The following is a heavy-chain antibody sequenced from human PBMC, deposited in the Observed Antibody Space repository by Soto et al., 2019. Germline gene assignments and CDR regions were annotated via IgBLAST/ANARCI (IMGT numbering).Heavy chain of an antibody. D-gene: IGHD5-18*01. Sequence: LAGSLRLSCAASGFTFSIFAISWVLQTQGKGLEWVSGIIGSGDTTYYADSVKGRFTISRDKSKTTLYLQMNSLRAEDTAMYYCAKEGGYSFGPGNYYGMDVWGQGTTVTVSS. J-gene: IGHJ6*01. CDR3: AKEGGYSFGPGNYYGMDV. CDR1: GFTFSIFA. CDR2: IIGSGDTT. V-gene: IGHV3-23*01.